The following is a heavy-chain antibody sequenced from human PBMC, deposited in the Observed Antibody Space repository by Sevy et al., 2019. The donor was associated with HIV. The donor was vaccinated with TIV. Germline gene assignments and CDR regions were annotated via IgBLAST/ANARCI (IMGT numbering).Heavy chain of an antibody. D-gene: IGHD3-22*01. J-gene: IGHJ5*02. CDR3: ARGGYYDSSGYYYVRWFDP. CDR1: GYTFTSYY. Sequence: ASVKVSCKASGYTFTSYYMHWVRQAPGQGLEWMGIINPSGGSTSYAQKFQGRVTMTRDTSTSTVYMELSSLRSEDTAVYYCARGGYYDSSGYYYVRWFDPWGQRTLVTVSS. CDR2: INPSGGST. V-gene: IGHV1-46*01.